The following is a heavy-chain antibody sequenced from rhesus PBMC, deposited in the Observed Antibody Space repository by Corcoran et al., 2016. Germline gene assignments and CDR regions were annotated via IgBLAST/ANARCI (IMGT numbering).Heavy chain of an antibody. J-gene: IGHJ2*01. CDR3: ARQGAWYFDL. Sequence: QLQLQESGPGLVKPSETLSVTCAVSGGSISSSYWSWIRQAPGKGLEWFGFTKVSVRSTNSNPSLKSRVTRSVATSKNQLSQKLSSVTAADTAVYYCARQGAWYFDLWGPGTPITISS. CDR1: GGSISSSY. V-gene: IGHV4-169*01. CDR2: TKVSVRST.